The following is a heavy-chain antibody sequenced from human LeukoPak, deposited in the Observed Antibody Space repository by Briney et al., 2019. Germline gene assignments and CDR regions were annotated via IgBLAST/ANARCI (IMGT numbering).Heavy chain of an antibody. Sequence: PGGSLRLSCAASGFTVSSNYMSWVRQAPGKGLEWVSVIYSGGSTYYADSVKGRFTISRDNSKNTLYLQMNSLRAEDTAVYYCARSGGDILTGYYYYFDYWGQGTLVTVSS. J-gene: IGHJ4*02. CDR1: GFTVSSNY. CDR2: IYSGGST. D-gene: IGHD3-9*01. V-gene: IGHV3-66*01. CDR3: ARSGGDILTGYYYYFDY.